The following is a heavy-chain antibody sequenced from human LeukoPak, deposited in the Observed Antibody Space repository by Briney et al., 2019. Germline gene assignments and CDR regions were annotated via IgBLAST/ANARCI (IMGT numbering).Heavy chain of an antibody. CDR2: IKEDGSEK. Sequence: EGSLRLSCAASGFIFSRYHMSWVRQAPGKGLECGANIKEDGSEKYYVDSVKGRFSISRDNARDSLYLQMNSLRSEDTAMYYCARDRFLRRPEPADYWGQGTLVTVSS. D-gene: IGHD1-14*01. CDR3: ARDRFLRRPEPADY. J-gene: IGHJ4*02. V-gene: IGHV3-7*03. CDR1: GFIFSRYH.